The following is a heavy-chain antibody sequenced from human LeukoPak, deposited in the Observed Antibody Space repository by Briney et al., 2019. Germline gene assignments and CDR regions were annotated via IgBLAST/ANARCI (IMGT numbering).Heavy chain of an antibody. J-gene: IGHJ4*02. CDR3: AREGSSIVVAFDY. CDR1: GYTFTSYY. V-gene: IGHV1-46*01. D-gene: IGHD2-2*01. CDR2: INPSGGST. Sequence: ALVKVSCKASGYTFTSYYMHWVRQAPGQGLEWMGIINPSGGSTSYAQKFQGRVTMTRDTSISTAYMELSRLRSDDTAVYYCAREGSSIVVAFDYWGQGTLVTVSS.